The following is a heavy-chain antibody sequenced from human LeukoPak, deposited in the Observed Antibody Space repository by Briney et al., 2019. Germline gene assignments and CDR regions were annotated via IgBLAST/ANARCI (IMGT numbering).Heavy chain of an antibody. J-gene: IGHJ3*02. D-gene: IGHD1-26*01. CDR2: ISGSGGST. CDR1: GFTFRNHY. Sequence: PGGSLRLSCAVSGFTFRNHYMSWVRQAPGKGLEWVSAISGSGGSTYYADSVKGRFTISRDNSKNTLYLQMNSLRAEDTAVYYCAKWDDAFDIWGQGTMVTVSS. V-gene: IGHV3-23*01. CDR3: AKWDDAFDI.